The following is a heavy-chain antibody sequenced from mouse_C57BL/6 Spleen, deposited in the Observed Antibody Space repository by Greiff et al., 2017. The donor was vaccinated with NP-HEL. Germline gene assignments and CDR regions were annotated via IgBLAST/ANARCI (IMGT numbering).Heavy chain of an antibody. J-gene: IGHJ1*03. Sequence: QVQLKQPGAELVKPGASVKVSCKASGYTFTSYWMHWVKQRPGQGLEWIGRIHPSDSDTNYNQKFKVKATLTVDKASSTAYRQLSSLTSEDSAVYYCAIKDYYGSSWYFDVWGTGTTVTVSS. D-gene: IGHD1-1*01. CDR2: IHPSDSDT. CDR3: AIKDYYGSSWYFDV. CDR1: GYTFTSYW. V-gene: IGHV1-74*01.